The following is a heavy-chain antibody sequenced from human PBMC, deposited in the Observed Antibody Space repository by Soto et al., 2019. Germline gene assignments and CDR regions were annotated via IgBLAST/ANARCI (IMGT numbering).Heavy chain of an antibody. CDR2: IPYDGSNK. J-gene: IGHJ4*02. CDR1: GFTFSSYA. CDR3: ARASVGDYDFWSGYYTGPTPYDY. V-gene: IGHV3-30-3*01. Sequence: VGSLRLSCAASGFTFSSYAMHWVRQAPGKGLEWVAVIPYDGSNKYYADSVKGRFTISRDNSKNTLYLQMNSLRAEDTAVYYCARASVGDYDFWSGYYTGPTPYDYWGQGTLVTVSS. D-gene: IGHD3-3*01.